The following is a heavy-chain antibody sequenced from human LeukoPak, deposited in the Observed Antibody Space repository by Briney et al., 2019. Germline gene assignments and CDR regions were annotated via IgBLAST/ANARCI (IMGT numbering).Heavy chain of an antibody. CDR2: VYHSGDT. CDR1: GSSLSSGYY. J-gene: IGHJ4*02. CDR3: ARLLIPALGNFWTAYTEGFDY. D-gene: IGHD3/OR15-3a*01. V-gene: IGHV4-38-2*01. Sequence: SENLSLTCAVSGSSLSSGYYWGGIRQSPGKGLEWIGNVYHSGDTYYNPSLKSRLTISVDTSKNQFSLTLTSVTAADTAVYYCARLLIPALGNFWTAYTEGFDYWGQGTLVTVSS.